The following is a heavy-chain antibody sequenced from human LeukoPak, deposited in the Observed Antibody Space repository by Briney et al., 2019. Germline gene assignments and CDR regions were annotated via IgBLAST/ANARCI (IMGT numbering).Heavy chain of an antibody. J-gene: IGHJ4*02. CDR3: SRWGSSGWYFDY. D-gene: IGHD6-19*01. CDR1: GFTFSSYA. V-gene: IGHV3-30-3*01. CDR2: ISYDGSNK. Sequence: PRRSLRLSCAASGFTFSSYAMHWVRQAPGKGLEWVAVISYDGSNKYYADSVKGRFTISRDNSKNTLYLQMNSLRAEDTAVYYCSRWGSSGWYFDYWGQGTLVTVSS.